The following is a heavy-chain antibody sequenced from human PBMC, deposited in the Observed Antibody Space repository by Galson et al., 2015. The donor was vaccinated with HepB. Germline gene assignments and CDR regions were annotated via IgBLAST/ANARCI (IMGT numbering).Heavy chain of an antibody. J-gene: IGHJ6*03. CDR2: KSYDGSNK. CDR3: ARGVVPAAITVYYYYMDV. D-gene: IGHD2-2*01. V-gene: IGHV3-30-3*01. CDR1: GFTFSSYA. Sequence: SLRLSCAASGFTFSSYAMHWVRQAPGKGLEWVAVKSYDGSNKYYADSVKGRFTISRDNSKNTLYLQMNSLRAEDTAVYYCARGVVPAAITVYYYYMDVWGKGTTVTVSS.